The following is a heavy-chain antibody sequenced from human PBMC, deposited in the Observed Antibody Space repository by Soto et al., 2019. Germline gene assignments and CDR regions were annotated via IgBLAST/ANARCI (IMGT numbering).Heavy chain of an antibody. Sequence: QVQLVESGGGVVQPGRSLRLSCAASGFTFSSYGMHWVRRAPGKGLEWVAVIWYDGSNKYYADSVKGRFTISRDNSXXTLYLQMNSLRAEDTAVYYCARGWLRISSGLPWDYWGQGTLVTVSS. V-gene: IGHV3-33*01. CDR1: GFTFSSYG. D-gene: IGHD6-19*01. CDR2: IWYDGSNK. CDR3: ARGWLRISSGLPWDY. J-gene: IGHJ4*02.